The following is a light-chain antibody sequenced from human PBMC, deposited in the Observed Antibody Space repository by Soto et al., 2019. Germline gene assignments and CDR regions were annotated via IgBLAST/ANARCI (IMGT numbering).Light chain of an antibody. CDR2: DAS. Sequence: PSTLLVSPEDPTTLSFRASQCVRSDLAWYQQKAGQSPRLLIYDASTRAADTPARFSGSGSGTDFTLTISSLEHEDFAVYYCQQRDSWPSTFGRGTKVDIK. CDR3: QQRDSWPST. V-gene: IGKV3-11*01. CDR1: QCVRSD. J-gene: IGKJ1*01.